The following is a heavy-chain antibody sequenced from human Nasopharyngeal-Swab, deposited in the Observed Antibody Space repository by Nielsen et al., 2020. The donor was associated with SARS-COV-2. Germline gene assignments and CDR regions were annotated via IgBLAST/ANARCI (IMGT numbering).Heavy chain of an antibody. CDR1: GFTFSNYA. J-gene: IGHJ4*02. Sequence: GESLKISCAASGFTFSNYAMTWVRQAPGKGLEWVSTISVNGDYTYYADSVKGRFTISRDNSKNTVYLQMSSLRAEDTAVYYCARENWGSRYFDSWGQGTLVTVSS. V-gene: IGHV3-23*01. CDR2: ISVNGDYT. D-gene: IGHD7-27*01. CDR3: ARENWGSRYFDS.